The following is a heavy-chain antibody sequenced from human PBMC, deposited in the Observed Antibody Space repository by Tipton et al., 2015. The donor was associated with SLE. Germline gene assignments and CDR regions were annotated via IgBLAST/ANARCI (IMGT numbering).Heavy chain of an antibody. D-gene: IGHD2-21*01. CDR2: LNQDGNEK. J-gene: IGHJ4*02. CDR3: VRGWSYSFEY. Sequence: QLVQSGGGLARPGGSLRLSCTEYTFSLNAFWMNWVRQAPGKGLEWVANLNQDGNEKYYVGSVRGRFTISRDNAKNSVYLQMDRLRVEDTALYYCVRGWSYSFEYWGQGSPVTVSS. V-gene: IGHV3-7*01. CDR1: TFSLNAFW.